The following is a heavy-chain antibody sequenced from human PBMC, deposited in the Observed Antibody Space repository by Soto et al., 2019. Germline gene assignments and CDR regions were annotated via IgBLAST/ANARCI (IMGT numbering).Heavy chain of an antibody. J-gene: IGHJ6*03. Sequence: GGSLRLSCAASGFTFSNAWMSWVRQAPGKGLEYVSAISSNGGSTYYANSVKGRFTISRDNSKNTLYLQMGSLRAEDMAVYYCAREEYCSSTSCHDHMDVWGKGTTVTVSS. V-gene: IGHV3-64*01. CDR2: ISSNGGST. CDR1: GFTFSNAW. D-gene: IGHD2-2*01. CDR3: AREEYCSSTSCHDHMDV.